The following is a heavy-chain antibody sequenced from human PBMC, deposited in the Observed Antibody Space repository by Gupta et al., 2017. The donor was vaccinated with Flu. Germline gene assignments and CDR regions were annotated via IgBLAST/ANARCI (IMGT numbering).Heavy chain of an antibody. CDR2: INTSGNT. CDR1: GCSISSGSYH. V-gene: IGHV4-61*02. J-gene: IGHJ3*01. Sequence: QVQLQESGPGLVKPSQTLSLTCTVSGCSISSGSYHWSWIRQPAGKGLEWIGRINTSGNTNYNPPLKSRVTISADTSKNQFSLRLNSVTAADTAVYYCARGVGFWGQGTMVTVSS. CDR3: ARGVGF.